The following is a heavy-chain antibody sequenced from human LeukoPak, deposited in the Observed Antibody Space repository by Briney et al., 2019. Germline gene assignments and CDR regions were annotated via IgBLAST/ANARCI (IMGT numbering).Heavy chain of an antibody. CDR1: GFTFCSYE. CDR3: ARDDDNYYDSTLLDY. CDR2: ISSSGSTI. J-gene: IGHJ4*02. D-gene: IGHD3-22*01. V-gene: IGHV3-48*03. Sequence: GGSLRLSCAASGFTFCSYERNCVRQAPGKGLEWVAYISSSGSTIYYADSVKGRFTISRDNDKNSLYLQMNSLRAEDTAVYYCARDDDNYYDSTLLDYWGQGTLVTVSS.